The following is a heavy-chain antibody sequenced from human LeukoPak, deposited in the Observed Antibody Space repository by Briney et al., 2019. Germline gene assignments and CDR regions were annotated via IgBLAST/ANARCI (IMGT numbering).Heavy chain of an antibody. CDR2: ISVSGGST. J-gene: IGHJ4*02. D-gene: IGHD3-22*01. CDR1: GITLSNYG. V-gene: IGHV3-23*01. CDR3: AKRGVVIRVILVGFHKQAYYFDS. Sequence: GGSLRLSCAVSGITLSNYGMSWVRQAPGKGLEWVAGISVSGGSTTYADSVKGRFTIFRDNPKNTLFLQMNSLRVEDTAVYFCAKRGVVIRVILVGFHKQAYYFDSWGQGALVTVSS.